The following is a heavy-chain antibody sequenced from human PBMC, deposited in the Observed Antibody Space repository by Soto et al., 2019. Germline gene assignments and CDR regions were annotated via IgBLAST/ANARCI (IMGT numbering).Heavy chain of an antibody. Sequence: QVHLVQSGAEVKKPGASVNVSCKTSGYTFTRNGISWVRQAPGQGLEWMGWISPKSGSIKYAQKFQGRVIMTTDTSTSPAYTELRSLRSDDTAVYYCVKDRDSNSWPARDVWGPGTTVSVSS. CDR1: GYTFTRNG. CDR2: ISPKSGSI. D-gene: IGHD3-22*01. V-gene: IGHV1-18*01. CDR3: VKDRDSNSWPARDV. J-gene: IGHJ6*02.